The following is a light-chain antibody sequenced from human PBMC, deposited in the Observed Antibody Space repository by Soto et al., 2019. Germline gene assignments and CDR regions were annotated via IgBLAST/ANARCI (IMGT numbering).Light chain of an antibody. CDR3: AAWDDSLNGVL. Sequence: QLVLTQPPSASTTPGQRVTISCSGSSSNIGSNTVNWYQQLPGTAPKLLIYNNNQRPSGVPDRISGSKSATSASLAISGLQSEDEADYYCAAWDDSLNGVLFGGGTKLNVL. V-gene: IGLV1-44*01. J-gene: IGLJ2*01. CDR1: SSNIGSNT. CDR2: NNN.